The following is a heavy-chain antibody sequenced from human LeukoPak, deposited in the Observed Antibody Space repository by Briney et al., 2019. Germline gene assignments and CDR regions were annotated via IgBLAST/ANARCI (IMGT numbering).Heavy chain of an antibody. CDR2: IYSGGST. J-gene: IGHJ4*02. CDR3: ARGNPTYFDY. V-gene: IGHV3-66*01. D-gene: IGHD1-14*01. CDR1: GFPVSSNY. Sequence: PGGSLRLSCAASGFPVSSNYMSWVRQAPGKGLEWVSVIYSGGSTYYADSVKGRFTISRDNSKNTLYLQMNSLRAEDTAVYYCARGNPTYFDYWGQGTLVTVSS.